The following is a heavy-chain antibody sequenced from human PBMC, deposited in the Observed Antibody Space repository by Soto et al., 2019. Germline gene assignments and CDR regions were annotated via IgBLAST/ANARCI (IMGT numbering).Heavy chain of an antibody. V-gene: IGHV3-15*01. Sequence: LRLSCAASGFTFSDAWMSWVRQAPGKGLGWVGRIKSKSDGGTTEYAAPVRGRFTISRDDSKNTLYLQMNSLKTEDTAVYYCTTDLWRIAVVVGSTGYFNPWGQGTPVTVS. J-gene: IGHJ5*02. CDR3: TTDLWRIAVVVGSTGYFNP. D-gene: IGHD2-15*01. CDR1: GFTFSDAW. CDR2: IKSKSDGGTT.